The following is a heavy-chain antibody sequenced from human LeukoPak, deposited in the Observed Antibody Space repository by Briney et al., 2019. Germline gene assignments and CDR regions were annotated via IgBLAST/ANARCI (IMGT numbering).Heavy chain of an antibody. J-gene: IGHJ4*02. V-gene: IGHV3-33*06. Sequence: PGGSLRLSXAASGFTFGSYGMHWVRQTPGKGLEWVAVIWYNGSNKYYADSVKGRFTISRDNSKNTLYLQMNSLRAEDTAVYYCAKDAPNPDYYDSSGYDPFFDYWGQGTLVTVSS. CDR2: IWYNGSNK. CDR3: AKDAPNPDYYDSSGYDPFFDY. CDR1: GFTFGSYG. D-gene: IGHD3-22*01.